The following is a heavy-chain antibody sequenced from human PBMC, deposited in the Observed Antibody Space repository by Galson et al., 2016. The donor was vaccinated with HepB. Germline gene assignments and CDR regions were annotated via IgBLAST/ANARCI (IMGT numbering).Heavy chain of an antibody. Sequence: SVKVSCKASGHMSTTYYINWVRQAPGQGLEWMGITNPSESRTRYAQNFQGRLTMTKDTSTTTVYMELSSLRSEDTALYYCAKTDLWSGPHYFDSWGQGTQVTASS. J-gene: IGHJ4*02. D-gene: IGHD3-3*01. CDR3: AKTDLWSGPHYFDS. CDR2: TNPSESRT. CDR1: GHMSTTYY. V-gene: IGHV1-46*01.